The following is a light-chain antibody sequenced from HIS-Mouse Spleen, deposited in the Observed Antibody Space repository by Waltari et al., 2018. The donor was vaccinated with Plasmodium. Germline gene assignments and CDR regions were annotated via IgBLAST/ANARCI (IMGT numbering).Light chain of an antibody. V-gene: IGLV2-8*01. CDR3: SSYAGSNNLV. Sequence: QSALTQPPSASGSPGQSVTISCTGTTSDVGGYTYASWYQQHPGKAHKLIIYEISKRPSGGPHLSAASNSGSAASLTVAGLQAEDEADYYCSSYAGSNNLVFGGGTKLTVL. J-gene: IGLJ2*01. CDR2: EIS. CDR1: TSDVGGYTY.